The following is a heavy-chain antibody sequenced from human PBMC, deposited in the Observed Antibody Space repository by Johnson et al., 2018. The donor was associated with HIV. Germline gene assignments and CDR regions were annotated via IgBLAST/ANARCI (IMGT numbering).Heavy chain of an antibody. V-gene: IGHV3-48*03. CDR2: ISGSADTL. J-gene: IGHJ3*02. CDR1: GFIFSSYA. CDR3: AREQATLWFRASGAAFNI. Sequence: VQLVESGGGGVQPGRSLRLSCAASGFIFSSYAMHWVRQAPGKGLAWVSYISGSADTLYYTDSVNGRFTISRDNAKNSVYLQMNSLKAEDTAMYYCAREQATLWFRASGAAFNIWGQGTMVTVSS. D-gene: IGHD3-10*01.